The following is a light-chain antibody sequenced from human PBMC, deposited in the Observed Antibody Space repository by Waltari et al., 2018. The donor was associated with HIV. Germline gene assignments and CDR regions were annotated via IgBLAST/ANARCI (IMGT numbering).Light chain of an antibody. V-gene: IGLV2-11*01. Sequence: QSALTQPRSVSGSPGPSVTISCTGTSSDIGYFDYVSWYQQYPGKAPKVIIYEVSQRTSGVPDRFTASKSGITASLTISGLKDEDEADYYCCSYAGTYTYVFGTGTTVTVL. CDR3: CSYAGTYTYV. CDR2: EVS. J-gene: IGLJ1*01. CDR1: SSDIGYFDY.